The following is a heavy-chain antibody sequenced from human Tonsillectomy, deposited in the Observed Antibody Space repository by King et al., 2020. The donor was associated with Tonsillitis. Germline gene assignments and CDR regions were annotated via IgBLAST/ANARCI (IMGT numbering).Heavy chain of an antibody. CDR3: AIPLALYSVSGSYFVDY. Sequence: QLVQSGAEVKKPGESLKISCQGSGYSFTSYWIAWVRQMPGKGLEWMGIIYPGESDIRYSPSFQGQVTLSADKSISTAYLQWSSLKASDTAMYYCAIPLALYSVSGSYFVDYWGQGTLVTVSS. V-gene: IGHV5-51*01. CDR2: IYPGESDI. J-gene: IGHJ4*02. D-gene: IGHD3-10*01. CDR1: GYSFTSYW.